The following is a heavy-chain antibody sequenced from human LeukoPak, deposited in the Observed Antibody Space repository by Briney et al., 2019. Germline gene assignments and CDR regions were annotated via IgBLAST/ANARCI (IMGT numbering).Heavy chain of an antibody. CDR3: AKDPYYDLWSGHYYMDV. CDR2: ISGGGDST. Sequence: DPGGSLRLSCAASGFIFNTYTMNWVRRAPGKGLEWVSAISGGGDSTHYADSVKGRFTISRDKSKNTVYLQMNSLRAEDTAIYYCAKDPYYDLWSGHYYMDVWGKGTTVTVSS. CDR1: GFIFNTYT. D-gene: IGHD3-3*01. J-gene: IGHJ6*03. V-gene: IGHV3-23*01.